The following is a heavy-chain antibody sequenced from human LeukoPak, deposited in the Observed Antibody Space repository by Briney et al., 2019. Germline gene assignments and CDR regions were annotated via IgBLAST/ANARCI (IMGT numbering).Heavy chain of an antibody. CDR1: GFTFSSYS. Sequence: GGSLRLSCAASGFTFSSYSMNWVRQAPGKGLEWVSSISSSSSTIYYADSVKGRFTISRDNAKNSLYLQMNSLRAEDTAVYYCASYYHSSGYPPMGYWGQGTLVTVSS. J-gene: IGHJ4*02. CDR2: ISSSSSTI. CDR3: ASYYHSSGYPPMGY. V-gene: IGHV3-48*01. D-gene: IGHD3-22*01.